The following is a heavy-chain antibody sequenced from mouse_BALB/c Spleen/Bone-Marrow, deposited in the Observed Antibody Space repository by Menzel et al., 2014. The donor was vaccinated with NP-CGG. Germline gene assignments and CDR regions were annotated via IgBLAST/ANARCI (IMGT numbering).Heavy chain of an antibody. Sequence: EVMLVESGPGLVKPSQSLPLTCTVTGYSITSDYAWNWIRQFPGNKLEWMGYISYSGSTSYNPSLKSRISITRDTSKNQFFLQLNSVTTEDTATYYCARRLWDYWGQGTTLTVSS. CDR1: GYSITSDYA. V-gene: IGHV3-2*02. J-gene: IGHJ2*01. CDR2: ISYSGST. CDR3: ARRLWDY.